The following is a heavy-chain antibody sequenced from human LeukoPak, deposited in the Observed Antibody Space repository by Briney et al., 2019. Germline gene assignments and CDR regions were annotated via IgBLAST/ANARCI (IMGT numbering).Heavy chain of an antibody. V-gene: IGHV3-23*01. CDR1: GLTFSRSA. J-gene: IGHJ4*02. Sequence: GGSLRLSCAASGLTFSRSAMSWVRQAPGKGLEWVSTISASGGNRYYADSVKGRFTIARDTSKNTLYLQMNSLRVEDTAVYYCTKDLSFWDNWGQGTLVTVSS. D-gene: IGHD3-3*01. CDR2: ISASGGNR. CDR3: TKDLSFWDN.